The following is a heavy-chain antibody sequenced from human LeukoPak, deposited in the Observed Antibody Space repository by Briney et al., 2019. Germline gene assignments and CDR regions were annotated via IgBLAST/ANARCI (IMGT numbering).Heavy chain of an antibody. Sequence: ASVKVSCKASGYTFTGYYMHWVRQAPGQGLEWMGWISAYNGNTNYAQKLQGRVTMTTDTSTSTAYMELRSLRSDDTAVYYCAREGWGAEAGDTFDYWGQGTLVTVSS. J-gene: IGHJ4*02. V-gene: IGHV1-18*04. CDR2: ISAYNGNT. CDR1: GYTFTGYY. CDR3: AREGWGAEAGDTFDY. D-gene: IGHD7-27*01.